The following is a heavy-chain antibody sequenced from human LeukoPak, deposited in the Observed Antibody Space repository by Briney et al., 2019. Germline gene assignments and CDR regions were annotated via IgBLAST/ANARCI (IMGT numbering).Heavy chain of an antibody. V-gene: IGHV3-66*01. J-gene: IGHJ6*02. CDR3: ASRDKGYYYGMDV. CDR2: LYSGGST. D-gene: IGHD5-24*01. Sequence: GGSLRLSCAASGFAVSGNYMSWVRQAPGKGLEWVSLLYSGGSTYYADSVKGRFSISRDNSKNTLYLQMNSLRAEDTAVYYCASRDKGYYYGMDVWGQGTTVTVSS. CDR1: GFAVSGNY.